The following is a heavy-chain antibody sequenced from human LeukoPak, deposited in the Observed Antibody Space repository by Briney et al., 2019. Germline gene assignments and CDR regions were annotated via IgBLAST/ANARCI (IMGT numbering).Heavy chain of an antibody. D-gene: IGHD6-13*01. Sequence: EASVKVSCKASGYTFTSYFMYWVRQAPGQGLEWMGLINPRGGTTRYAQKFQGRVTMTRDTSTSTVYMELSSLISDDTAVYYCARGRYSSSLGVWGKGTTVTISS. J-gene: IGHJ6*04. CDR1: GYTFTSYF. V-gene: IGHV1-46*01. CDR3: ARGRYSSSLGV. CDR2: INPRGGTT.